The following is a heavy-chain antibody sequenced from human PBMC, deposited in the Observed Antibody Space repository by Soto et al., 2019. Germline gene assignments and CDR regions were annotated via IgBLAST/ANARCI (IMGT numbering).Heavy chain of an antibody. V-gene: IGHV3-7*04. Sequence: ESGGGLVHPGGSLRLTCAVSGFSFRSDWMNWVRQAPGKGLEWVAHTNQDGSEKYYLDSVKGRFTMFRDNAKNSLYLQMNRLRVEDTAVYYCSGGVGDAIWGQGTLVTVSS. J-gene: IGHJ4*02. CDR2: TNQDGSEK. CDR1: GFSFRSDW. CDR3: SGGVGDAI. D-gene: IGHD1-26*01.